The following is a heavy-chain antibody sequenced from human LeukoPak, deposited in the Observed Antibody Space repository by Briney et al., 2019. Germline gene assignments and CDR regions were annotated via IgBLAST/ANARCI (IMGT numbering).Heavy chain of an antibody. D-gene: IGHD3-22*01. J-gene: IGHJ4*02. CDR2: IRSKANSYAT. Sequence: GGSLILSCAASGFTFSGSAMHWVRQASGKGLEWVGRIRSKANSYATAYAASVKGRFTISRDDSKNTAYLQMNSLKTEDTAVYYCTSPITMIVGGDYWGQGTLVTVSS. V-gene: IGHV3-73*01. CDR1: GFTFSGSA. CDR3: TSPITMIVGGDY.